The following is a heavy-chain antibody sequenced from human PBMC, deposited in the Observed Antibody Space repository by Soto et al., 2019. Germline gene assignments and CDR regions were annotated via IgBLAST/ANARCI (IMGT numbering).Heavy chain of an antibody. CDR3: ARTGRWLQFEDY. Sequence: GGSLRLSCATSGFTFSDYSMNWVRQAPGKGLEWVSSISSSGNYIYSADSVKGRFTISRDNTKSSMNLQMNSLRAEDTAVYYCARTGRWLQFEDYWGQGTLVTVSS. J-gene: IGHJ4*02. D-gene: IGHD5-12*01. CDR1: GFTFSDYS. V-gene: IGHV3-21*01. CDR2: ISSSGNYI.